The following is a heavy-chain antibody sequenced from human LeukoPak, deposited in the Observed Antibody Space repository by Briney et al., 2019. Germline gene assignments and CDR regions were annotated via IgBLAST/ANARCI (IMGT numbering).Heavy chain of an antibody. Sequence: PSETLSLTCTVSGGSISSYYWSWIRQPPGKGLEWIGYIYYSGSTNYNPSLKSRVTISVDTSKNQFSLKLSSVTAADTAVYYCARVHSSSWYGDYFDYWGQGTLVTVSS. J-gene: IGHJ4*02. CDR1: GGSISSYY. CDR3: ARVHSSSWYGDYFDY. D-gene: IGHD6-13*01. CDR2: IYYSGST. V-gene: IGHV4-59*08.